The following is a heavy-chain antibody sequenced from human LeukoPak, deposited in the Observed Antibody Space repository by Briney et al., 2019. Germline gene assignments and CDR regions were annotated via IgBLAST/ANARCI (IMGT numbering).Heavy chain of an antibody. CDR1: GFTFSSYW. J-gene: IGHJ5*02. Sequence: GGSLRLSCAASGFTFSSYWMSRVRQAPGKGLEWVANIKQDGSEKYYVDSVKGRFTISRDNAKNSLYLQMNSLRAEDTAVYYCARDPLRVVVVAANHCFDPWGQGTLVTVSS. V-gene: IGHV3-7*01. D-gene: IGHD2-15*01. CDR2: IKQDGSEK. CDR3: ARDPLRVVVVAANHCFDP.